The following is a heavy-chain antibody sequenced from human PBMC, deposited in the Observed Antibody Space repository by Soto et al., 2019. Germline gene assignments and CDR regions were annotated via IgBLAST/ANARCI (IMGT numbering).Heavy chain of an antibody. D-gene: IGHD3-10*01. CDR1: GNTFTSYD. V-gene: IGHV1-8*01. Sequence: QVQLVQSGAEVKKPGASVKVSCKASGNTFTSYDITWVRQATGHGLEWMGWINPNSGNIGYAQKFQGRVTMTRDTAIRTAYMEVSRLRSDDTAGYYGARGRASGSYDLLDYWGQGTLVTVSS. J-gene: IGHJ4*02. CDR2: INPNSGNI. CDR3: ARGRASGSYDLLDY.